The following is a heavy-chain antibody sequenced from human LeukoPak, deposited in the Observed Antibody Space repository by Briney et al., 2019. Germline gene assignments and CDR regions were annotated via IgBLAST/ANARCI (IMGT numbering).Heavy chain of an antibody. D-gene: IGHD5-12*01. CDR1: GGSISSSSYY. CDR3: ARSLRTVPGAFDI. V-gene: IGHV4-39*01. CDR2: IYYSGST. Sequence: SETLSLTCTVSGGSISSSSYYWGWIRQPPGKGLEWIGSIYYSGSTYYNPSLKSRVTISVDTSKNQFSLKLSSVTAADTAVYYCARSLRTVPGAFDIWGQGTMVTVSS. J-gene: IGHJ3*02.